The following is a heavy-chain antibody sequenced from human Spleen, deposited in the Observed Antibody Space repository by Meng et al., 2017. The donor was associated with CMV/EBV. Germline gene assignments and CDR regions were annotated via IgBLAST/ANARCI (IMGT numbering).Heavy chain of an antibody. J-gene: IGHJ5*02. CDR1: GFTFSNAW. CDR3: TISPFDP. D-gene: IGHD1-14*01. Sequence: RRSCAGSGFTFSNAWMNWVRQAPGKGLEWVGHIRSKTNGGTTDYAAPVKGRFTISRDDSKNTLFLQMDTLKTEDTAVYYCTISPFDPWGQGTLVTVSS. V-gene: IGHV3-15*01. CDR2: IRSKTNGGTT.